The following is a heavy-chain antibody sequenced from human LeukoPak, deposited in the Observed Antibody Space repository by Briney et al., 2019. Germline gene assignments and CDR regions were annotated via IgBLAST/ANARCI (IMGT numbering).Heavy chain of an antibody. CDR2: INPNSGGT. V-gene: IGHV1-2*02. CDR1: GYTFTGYY. J-gene: IGHJ6*03. D-gene: IGHD6-25*01. Sequence: ASVKVSCKASGYTFTGYYMHWVRQAPGQGLEWMGWINPNSGGTNYAQKFQGRVTMTRDTSISTAYMELSRLRSDDTAVYYCATSKRLPLYYYFYMDVWGKGTTVTISS. CDR3: ATSKRLPLYYYFYMDV.